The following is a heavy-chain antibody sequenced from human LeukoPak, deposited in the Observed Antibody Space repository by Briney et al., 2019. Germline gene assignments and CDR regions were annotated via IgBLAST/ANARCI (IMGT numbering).Heavy chain of an antibody. J-gene: IGHJ4*02. CDR1: GFTFSSYG. CDR3: AQLAH. V-gene: IGHV3-30*02. Sequence: GGSLRLSCAASGFTFSSYGMHWVRQAPGKGLEWVAIIRNDGNKKYYGDSVKGRFTISRDNSKNTMYLQMNSLRAKDTAVYYCAQLAHWGQGTLVTVSS. CDR2: IRNDGNKK.